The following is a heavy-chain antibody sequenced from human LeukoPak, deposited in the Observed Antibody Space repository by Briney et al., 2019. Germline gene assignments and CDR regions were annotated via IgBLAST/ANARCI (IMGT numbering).Heavy chain of an antibody. CDR2: INAGNGNT. D-gene: IGHD4-17*01. V-gene: IGHV1-3*01. Sequence: ASVKVSRKASGYTFTSYAMHWVRQAPGQRLEWMGWINAGNGNTKYSQKFQGRVTITRDTSASTAYMELSSLRSEDTAVYYCARDTPYGDYGDYWGQGTLVTVSS. CDR3: ARDTPYGDYGDY. CDR1: GYTFTSYA. J-gene: IGHJ4*02.